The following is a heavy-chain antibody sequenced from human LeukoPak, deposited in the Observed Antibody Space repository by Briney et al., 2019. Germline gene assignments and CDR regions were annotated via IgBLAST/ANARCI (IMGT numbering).Heavy chain of an antibody. J-gene: IGHJ4*02. CDR3: TTDPYYDSSGYAY. V-gene: IGHV3-15*01. CDR1: GFTFSNAW. D-gene: IGHD3-22*01. CDR2: IKSKTDGGTT. Sequence: GGSLTLSCAASGFTFSNAWMSWVRQAPGKGLEWVGRIKSKTDGGTTDYAAPVKGRFTISRDDSKNTLYLQMNSLKTEDTAVYYCTTDPYYDSSGYAYWGQGTLVTVSS.